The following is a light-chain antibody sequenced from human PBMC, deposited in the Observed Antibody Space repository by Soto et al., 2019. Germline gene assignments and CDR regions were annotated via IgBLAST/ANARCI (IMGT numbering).Light chain of an antibody. V-gene: IGKV3-15*01. CDR2: GAS. CDR3: QQYNNWPPLT. CDR1: QSVSSN. J-gene: IGKJ1*01. Sequence: VVMTQSPATLSVSPGDRATLSCRASQSVSSNLAWYPQKPGQAPRLLIYGASTRATGIPARFSGSGSGTEFTLTISSLQSEDCAVYYCQQYNNWPPLTFGQGTKVEIK.